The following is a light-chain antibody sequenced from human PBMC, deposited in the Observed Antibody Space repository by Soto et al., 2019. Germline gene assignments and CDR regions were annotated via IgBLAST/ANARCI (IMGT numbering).Light chain of an antibody. J-gene: IGKJ1*01. Sequence: DFQMTQSPSSLSASVGDRVTITCRASQSISNYLNWYQQKLGKAPKLLIYAASHLQSGVPSRFRGSGSGTDFTLTISSLQPEDFATYYFQQSYNTLSWTFGQGTKVEI. CDR1: QSISNY. CDR2: AAS. CDR3: QQSYNTLSWT. V-gene: IGKV1-39*01.